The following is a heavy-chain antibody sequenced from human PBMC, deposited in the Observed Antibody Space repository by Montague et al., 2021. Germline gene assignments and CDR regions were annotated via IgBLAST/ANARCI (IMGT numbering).Heavy chain of an antibody. Sequence: SETLSLTCTVSGGSISSNSYYWGWLRQPPGQGLEWIGSIYYSGNTYYNPSLQIRVTISVDPSKNQFSLKLSSVTAADTDVYYCARANIVTIHWSFDLWGRGTLVLVSS. CDR2: IYYSGNT. CDR3: ARANIVTIHWSFDL. D-gene: IGHD5-12*01. V-gene: IGHV4-39*01. J-gene: IGHJ2*01. CDR1: GGSISSNSYY.